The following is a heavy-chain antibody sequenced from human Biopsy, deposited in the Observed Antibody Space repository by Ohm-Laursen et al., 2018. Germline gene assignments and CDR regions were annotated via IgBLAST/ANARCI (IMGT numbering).Heavy chain of an antibody. V-gene: IGHV3-23*01. Sequence: SLRLSCAASGFTFKNYAMNWVRQAPGKGLDWVSSIDSSAASTFYADSVKGRFTISRDNSKNTLFLQMNSLSAADTAIYYCASDLNGDPSAFDYWGQGTLVTVS. CDR3: ASDLNGDPSAFDY. D-gene: IGHD4-17*01. J-gene: IGHJ4*02. CDR2: IDSSAAST. CDR1: GFTFKNYA.